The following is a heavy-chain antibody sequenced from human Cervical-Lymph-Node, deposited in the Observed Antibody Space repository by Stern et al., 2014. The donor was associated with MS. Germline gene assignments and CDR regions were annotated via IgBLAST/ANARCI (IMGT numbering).Heavy chain of an antibody. V-gene: IGHV3-48*02. D-gene: IGHD3-22*01. CDR3: ARDYYDGSGYYYAYAFDI. CDR1: GFSFRTYN. CDR2: ISSTGTTI. J-gene: IGHJ3*02. Sequence: EVQLLESGGGLAQPGGSLRLSCAASGFSFRTYNMNWVRQTPGKGPEWVSYISSTGTTIYYADSVKGRFTISRDNGENSLYLQMNSLRDEDTAVYYCARDYYDGSGYYYAYAFDIWGQGTMVTDSS.